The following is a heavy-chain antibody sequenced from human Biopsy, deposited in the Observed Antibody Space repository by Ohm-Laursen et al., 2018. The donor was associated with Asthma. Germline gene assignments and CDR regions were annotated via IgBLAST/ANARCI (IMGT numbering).Heavy chain of an antibody. CDR1: GFTFSSYG. J-gene: IGHJ4*02. Sequence: RLSCAASGFTFSSYGMHWVRQAPGKGLEWVAVISYDGSNKYYADSVKGRFTISRDNSKNTLYLQMNSLRAEDTAVYYCASQSSGPDFWSGYYYFDYWGQGTLVTASS. CDR3: ASQSSGPDFWSGYYYFDY. V-gene: IGHV3-30*03. D-gene: IGHD3-3*01. CDR2: ISYDGSNK.